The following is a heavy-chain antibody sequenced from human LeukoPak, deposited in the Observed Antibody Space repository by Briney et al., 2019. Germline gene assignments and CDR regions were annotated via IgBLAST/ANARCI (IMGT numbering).Heavy chain of an antibody. J-gene: IGHJ4*02. CDR3: ASHYGPGPI. D-gene: IGHD3-10*01. V-gene: IGHV1-2*02. CDR1: GYTFTNHH. CDR2: IRPSDRDI. Sequence: ASVKVSCKASGYTFTNHHIYWVRQAPGRGLEWMGNIRPSDRDINYAQKFRDRATMTTDTSISTAYMELTSLTSDDTAVYYCASHYGPGPIWGQGTLVTVS.